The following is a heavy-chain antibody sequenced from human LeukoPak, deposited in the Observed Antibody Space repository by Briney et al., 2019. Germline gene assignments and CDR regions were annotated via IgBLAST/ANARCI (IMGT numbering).Heavy chain of an antibody. CDR2: INTDTGNP. CDR3: ATYRSADLGFDP. J-gene: IGHJ5*02. D-gene: IGHD6-25*01. CDR1: GYIFSSYA. Sequence: ASVKVSCKASGYIFSSYAINWVRQAPGQGLEWMGWINTDTGNPTYAQGYTGRFVFSLDTSVSTAYLQINSLKAEDTAVYYCATYRSADLGFDPWGQGTLVTVSS. V-gene: IGHV7-4-1*02.